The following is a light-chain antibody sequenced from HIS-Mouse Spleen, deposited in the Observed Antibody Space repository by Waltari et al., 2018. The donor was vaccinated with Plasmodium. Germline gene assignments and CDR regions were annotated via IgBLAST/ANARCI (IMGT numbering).Light chain of an antibody. CDR2: DES. CDR3: QVWDSSSDPHYV. Sequence: SYVLTQPPSVSVAPGKTARITCGGNNIGSKSVHWYQQKPGQAPVLGVYDESARPSGIPGRFSGSNSGNTATLTISRVEAGDEADYYCQVWDSSSDPHYVFGTGTKVTVL. V-gene: IGLV3-21*03. CDR1: NIGSKS. J-gene: IGLJ1*01.